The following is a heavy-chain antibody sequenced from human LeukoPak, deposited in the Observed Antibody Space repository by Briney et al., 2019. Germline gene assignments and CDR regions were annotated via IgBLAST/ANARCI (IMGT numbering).Heavy chain of an antibody. CDR2: IYYSGST. Sequence: PSETLSLTCTVSGGSISSGGYYWSWIRQHPGKGLEWIGYIYYSGSTYYNPSLKSRVTISVDTSKNQFSLRLSSVTAADTAVYYCAGGRIVVVTAIPQGFDPWGQGTLVTVSS. CDR3: AGGRIVVVTAIPQGFDP. D-gene: IGHD2-21*02. J-gene: IGHJ5*02. CDR1: GGSISSGGYY. V-gene: IGHV4-31*03.